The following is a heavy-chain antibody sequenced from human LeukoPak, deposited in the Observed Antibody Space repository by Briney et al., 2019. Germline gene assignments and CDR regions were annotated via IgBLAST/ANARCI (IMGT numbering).Heavy chain of an antibody. CDR1: GGSFSGYY. V-gene: IGHV4-34*01. D-gene: IGHD4-17*01. CDR2: INHSGST. CDR3: ARGSFDYGDYEMFDS. Sequence: SETLSLTCAVYGGSFSGYYWSWIRQPPGKGLEWIGEINHSGSTNYNPSLKSRVTISVDTSKNQFSLKVSSVTAADTAVYYCARGSFDYGDYEMFDSWGQGTLVTVSS. J-gene: IGHJ5*01.